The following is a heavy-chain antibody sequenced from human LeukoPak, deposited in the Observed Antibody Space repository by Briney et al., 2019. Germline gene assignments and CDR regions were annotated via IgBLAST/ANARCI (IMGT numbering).Heavy chain of an antibody. CDR2: FDPEDGET. CDR1: GYTLTELS. CDR3: ATARIVGATPAFDY. V-gene: IGHV1-24*01. Sequence: ASVKVSCKVSGYTLTELSMHWVRQAPGKGLEWMGGFDPEDGETIYAQKFQGRVTMTEGTSTDTAYMELSSLRSEDTAVYYCATARIVGATPAFDYWGQGTLVTVSS. J-gene: IGHJ4*02. D-gene: IGHD1-26*01.